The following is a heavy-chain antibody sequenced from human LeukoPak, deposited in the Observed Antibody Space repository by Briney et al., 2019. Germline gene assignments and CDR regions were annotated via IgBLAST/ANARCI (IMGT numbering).Heavy chain of an antibody. D-gene: IGHD5-12*01. CDR1: GYTFTTYV. CDR2: INPNRGGT. Sequence: ASVKVSCKSSGYTFTTYVISWVRQAPGQGLEWMGWINPNRGGTNYAQKFQGRVTMTRDTSISTAYMELSRLRSDDTAVYYCARGIVATTDFDYWGQGTLVTVSS. J-gene: IGHJ4*02. CDR3: ARGIVATTDFDY. V-gene: IGHV1-2*02.